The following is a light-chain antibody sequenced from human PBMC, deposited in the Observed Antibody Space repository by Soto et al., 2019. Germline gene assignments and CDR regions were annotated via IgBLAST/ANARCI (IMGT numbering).Light chain of an antibody. J-gene: IGLJ2*01. CDR3: SSDAGSNNLV. Sequence: QSALTQPPSASGSPGQSVTISCTRTSSDAGGYNYVSWYQHHPGKAPKLVIYEVNKRPSGVPDRFSGSKSGNTASLTVSGLQAEYEADYYCSSDAGSNNLVFGGGTKLTVL. CDR1: SSDAGGYNY. CDR2: EVN. V-gene: IGLV2-8*01.